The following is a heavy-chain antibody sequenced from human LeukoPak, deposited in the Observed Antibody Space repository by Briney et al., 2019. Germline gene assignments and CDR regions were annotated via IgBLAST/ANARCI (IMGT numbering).Heavy chain of an antibody. Sequence: GASVKVSCKTSGYTFTSYYMHWVRQAPGQGLEWMGIINPSGGTASYAQKFQGRVTMTRDTSTSTVYMELSSLRSEDTAVYYCARRQWLAFDSWGQGTLVTVSS. V-gene: IGHV1-46*01. CDR3: ARRQWLAFDS. CDR1: GYTFTSYY. CDR2: INPSGGTA. J-gene: IGHJ4*02. D-gene: IGHD6-19*01.